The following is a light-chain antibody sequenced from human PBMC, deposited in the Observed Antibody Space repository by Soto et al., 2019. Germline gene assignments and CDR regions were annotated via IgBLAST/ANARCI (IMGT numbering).Light chain of an antibody. J-gene: IGKJ2*01. Sequence: DIVMTQSPDSLAVSLGERATINCKSSQSVLYSSNNKNYLAWYQRKPGQPPKLLIYWASTRESGVPDRFSGSESGTDFTLTISSLQAEDVAVYYCHQYYSTPYTFGQGTKLEIK. V-gene: IGKV4-1*01. CDR3: HQYYSTPYT. CDR1: QSVLYSSNNKNY. CDR2: WAS.